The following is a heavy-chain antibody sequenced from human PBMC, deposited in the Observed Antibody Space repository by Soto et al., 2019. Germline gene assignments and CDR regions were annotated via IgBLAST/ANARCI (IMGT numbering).Heavy chain of an antibody. D-gene: IGHD2-2*01. Sequence: QVQLVQSGAEVKKPGASVKVSCKASGYTFSTYYIHWVRQAPGQGLEWMGVINPSSGSASHPQKFQGRVTMTRDTSTSTVYLELSSLRSEDTAVYYCTSCSSNICYFRSWGQGTLVTVSS. CDR1: GYTFSTYY. CDR2: INPSSGSA. J-gene: IGHJ5*02. V-gene: IGHV1-46*03. CDR3: TSCSSNICYFRS.